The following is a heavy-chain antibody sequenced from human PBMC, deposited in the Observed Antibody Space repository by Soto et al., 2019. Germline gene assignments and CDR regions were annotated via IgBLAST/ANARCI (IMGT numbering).Heavy chain of an antibody. V-gene: IGHV4-59*01. D-gene: IGHD3-22*01. Sequence: SETLSLTCTVSGGSISSYYWSWIRQPPGKGLEWIGYIYYSGSTNYNPSLKSRVTISVDTSKNQFSLKLSSVTAADTAVYYCARGGMYYYDSSILWGQGTLVTVSS. CDR1: GGSISSYY. CDR2: IYYSGST. J-gene: IGHJ4*02. CDR3: ARGGMYYYDSSIL.